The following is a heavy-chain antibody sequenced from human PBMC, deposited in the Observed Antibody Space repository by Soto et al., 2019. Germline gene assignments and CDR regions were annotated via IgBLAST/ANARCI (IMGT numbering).Heavy chain of an antibody. CDR3: ARYSSGWFDY. CDR1: GGSISSGGYY. V-gene: IGHV4-31*02. CDR2: IYYSGST. Sequence: SETLSLTXTVSGGSISSGGYYWSWIRQHPGKGLEWIGYIYYSGSTYYNPSLKSRVTISVDTSKNQFSLKLSSVTAADTAVYYCARYSSGWFDYWGQGTLVTVSS. J-gene: IGHJ4*02. D-gene: IGHD6-19*01.